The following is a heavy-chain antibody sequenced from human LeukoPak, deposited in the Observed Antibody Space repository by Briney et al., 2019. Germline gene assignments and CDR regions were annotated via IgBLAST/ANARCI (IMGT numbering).Heavy chain of an antibody. CDR2: IKSKTDGGTT. V-gene: IGHV3-15*01. CDR1: GFTFSNAW. Sequence: GGSLRLSCAASGFTFSNAWMSWVRQAPGKGLEWVGRIKSKTDGGTTDYAAPVKGRFTISRDNSKNTLYLQMNSLRAEDTAVYYCAKGRRLDYDILTGYYYYYYGMDVWGQGTTVTVSS. J-gene: IGHJ6*02. CDR3: AKGRRLDYDILTGYYYYYYGMDV. D-gene: IGHD3-9*01.